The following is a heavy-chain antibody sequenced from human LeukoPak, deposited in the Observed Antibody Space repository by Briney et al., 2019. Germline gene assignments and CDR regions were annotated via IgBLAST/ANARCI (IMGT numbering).Heavy chain of an antibody. CDR3: ASVVVTAIRDY. CDR2: IYSGGST. CDR1: GFTVSSNY. J-gene: IGHJ4*02. D-gene: IGHD2-21*02. V-gene: IGHV3-53*01. Sequence: GGSLRLSCAASGFTVSSNYMSWVRQAPGKGLEWVSVIYSGGSTYYADFVKGRFTISRDNSKNTLYLQMNSLRAEDTAIYYCASVVVTAIRDYWGQGTLVTVSS.